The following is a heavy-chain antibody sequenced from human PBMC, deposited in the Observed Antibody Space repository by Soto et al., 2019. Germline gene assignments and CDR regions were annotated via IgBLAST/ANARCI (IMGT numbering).Heavy chain of an antibody. Sequence: ASVKVSCKVSGYTLTELSMHWVRQAPGKGLEWMGGFDPEDGETIYAQKFQGRVTMTEDTSTDTDYMELSSLRSEDTAVYYCATESVVVVINAHAFDIWGQGTMVTVSS. CDR1: GYTLTELS. D-gene: IGHD3-22*01. CDR3: ATESVVVVINAHAFDI. V-gene: IGHV1-24*01. CDR2: FDPEDGET. J-gene: IGHJ3*02.